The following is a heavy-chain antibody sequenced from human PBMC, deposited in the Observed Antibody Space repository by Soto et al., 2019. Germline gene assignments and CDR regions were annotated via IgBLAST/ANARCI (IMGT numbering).Heavy chain of an antibody. D-gene: IGHD3-3*01. V-gene: IGHV1-69*01. CDR2: IIPIFGTT. CDR1: GGTFGSNA. Sequence: QVHLVQSGAEVKKPGSSVNVSCKASGGTFGSNAIAWVREVPGQGLEWMGWIIPIFGTTHYAQKFQGRVTITADESTGTVYMDLSSLRSDHTAVYYCARTVFGVVTLAFDIWGQGTLLTISS. CDR3: ARTVFGVVTLAFDI. J-gene: IGHJ3*02.